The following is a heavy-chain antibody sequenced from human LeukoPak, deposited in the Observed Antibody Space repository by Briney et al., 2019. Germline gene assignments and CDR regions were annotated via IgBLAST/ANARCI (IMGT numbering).Heavy chain of an antibody. D-gene: IGHD3-10*01. Sequence: ASVKVSCKVSGYTLTELSMHWVRQAPGKGLEWMGGFDPEDGETIYAQKFQGRVTMTEDTSTDTAYMELSSPRSEDTAVYYCARPNYGHWGFDYWGQGTLVTVSS. CDR3: ARPNYGHWGFDY. J-gene: IGHJ4*02. V-gene: IGHV1-24*01. CDR1: GYTLTELS. CDR2: FDPEDGET.